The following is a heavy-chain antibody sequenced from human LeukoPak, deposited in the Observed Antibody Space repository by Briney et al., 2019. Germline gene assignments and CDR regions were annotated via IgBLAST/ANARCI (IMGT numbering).Heavy chain of an antibody. CDR3: ARAPSVAVAGKPNYDY. V-gene: IGHV1-18*01. J-gene: IGHJ4*02. D-gene: IGHD6-19*01. CDR1: GYTFTSYG. CDR2: ISAYNGNT. Sequence: ASVKVSCTASGYTFTSYGISWVRQAPGQGLEWMGWISAYNGNTNYAQKLQGRVTMTTDTSTSTAYMELRSLRSDDTAVYYSARAPSVAVAGKPNYDYWGQGTLVTVSS.